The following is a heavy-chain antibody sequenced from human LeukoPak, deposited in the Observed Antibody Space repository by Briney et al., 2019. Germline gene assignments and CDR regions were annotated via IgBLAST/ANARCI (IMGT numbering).Heavy chain of an antibody. V-gene: IGHV4-59*01. CDR1: GGSISSYY. CDR3: ARTRLETDEFYFDY. J-gene: IGHJ4*02. Sequence: VKPLETLSLTCTVSGGSISSYYWSWIRQPPGKGLEWIGYIYYSGSTNYNPSLKSRVTISVDTSKNQFSLKLSSVTAADTAVYYCARTRLETDEFYFDYWGQGTLVTVSS. D-gene: IGHD3-10*01. CDR2: IYYSGST.